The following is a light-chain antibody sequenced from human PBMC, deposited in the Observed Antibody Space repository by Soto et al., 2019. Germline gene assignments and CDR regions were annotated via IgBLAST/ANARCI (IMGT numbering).Light chain of an antibody. J-gene: IGKJ1*01. CDR3: QQYGSSPWT. CDR2: GAS. V-gene: IGKV3-20*01. Sequence: EIVLTQSPGTLSLSPGERATLSCRASQSVSSSYLAWYQQKPDQAPRLLIYGASSRATGIPDRFSGSGSGTDFTLTISRLEPEAFAVYYCQQYGSSPWTFGQGTKVDIK. CDR1: QSVSSSY.